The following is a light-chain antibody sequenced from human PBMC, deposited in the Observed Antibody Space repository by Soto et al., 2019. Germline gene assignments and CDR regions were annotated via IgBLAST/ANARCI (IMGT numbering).Light chain of an antibody. Sequence: DIHMTQSPSTLSASVGDRVTITCRASQSISNWLAWYQQKPGKAPKLLIYDASSLERGVPSRFSGSGSGTEFTLTISSLQPEDFATYYCQQLNSYPFGQGTRLEI. J-gene: IGKJ5*01. CDR1: QSISNW. CDR3: QQLNSYP. V-gene: IGKV1-5*01. CDR2: DAS.